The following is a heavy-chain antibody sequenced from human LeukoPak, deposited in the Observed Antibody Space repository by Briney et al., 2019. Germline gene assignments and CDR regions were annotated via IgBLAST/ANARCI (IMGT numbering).Heavy chain of an antibody. CDR2: IRYDASNK. D-gene: IGHD3-3*01. Sequence: GGSLRLSCAASGFTFSSYGMHWVRQVPGKGLEWVAFIRYDASNKYYADSVKGRFTISRDNSKNTLYLQMNSLRAEDTAVYYCAKEKIFGVVIDYWGQGTLVTVSS. CDR1: GFTFSSYG. V-gene: IGHV3-30*02. J-gene: IGHJ4*02. CDR3: AKEKIFGVVIDY.